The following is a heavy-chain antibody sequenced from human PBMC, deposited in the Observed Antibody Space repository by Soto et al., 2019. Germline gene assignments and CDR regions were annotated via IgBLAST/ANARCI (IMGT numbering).Heavy chain of an antibody. V-gene: IGHV4-61*08. Sequence: PSETLSLTCTVSGGSISSGGYYWSWILHPPGKGLEWIGEINHSGSTNYNPSLKSRVTISVDTSKNQFSLKLSSVIAADTAVYYCARYYTAYNSPHYYYYMDVWGKGTTVTVSS. CDR2: INHSGST. CDR1: GGSISSGGYY. CDR3: ARYYTAYNSPHYYYYMDV. J-gene: IGHJ6*03. D-gene: IGHD3-3*01.